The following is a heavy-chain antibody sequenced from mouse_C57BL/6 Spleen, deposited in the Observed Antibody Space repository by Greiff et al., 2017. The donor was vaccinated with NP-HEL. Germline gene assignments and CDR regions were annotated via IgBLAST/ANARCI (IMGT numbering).Heavy chain of an antibody. J-gene: IGHJ1*03. V-gene: IGHV14-1*01. CDR2: IDPEDGDT. Sequence: EVQRVESGAELVRPGASVKLSCTASGFNIKDYYMHWVKQRPEQGLEWIGRIDPEDGDTEYAPKFQGKATMTADTSSNTAYLQLSSLTSEDTAVYYCTTDYYGSSYLYFDVWGTGTTVTVSS. CDR1: GFNIKDYY. CDR3: TTDYYGSSYLYFDV. D-gene: IGHD1-1*01.